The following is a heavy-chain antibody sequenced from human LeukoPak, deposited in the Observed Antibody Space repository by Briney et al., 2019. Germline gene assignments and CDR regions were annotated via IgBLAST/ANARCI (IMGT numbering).Heavy chain of an antibody. CDR3: ARGWIEMPTVYFDY. CDR1: DYTFTSYG. CDR2: ISTYNGDT. V-gene: IGHV1-18*01. J-gene: IGHJ4*02. D-gene: IGHD5-24*01. Sequence: ASVKVSCKASDYTFTSYGISWVRQAPGQGLEWMGWISTYNGDTKYTQKLQGRVTMTADTSTRTAYMELRSLRSDDTAAYYCARGWIEMPTVYFDYWGQGTLVSVFS.